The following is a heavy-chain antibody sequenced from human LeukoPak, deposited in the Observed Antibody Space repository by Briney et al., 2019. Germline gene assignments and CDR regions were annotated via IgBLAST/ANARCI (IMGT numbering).Heavy chain of an antibody. J-gene: IGHJ4*02. V-gene: IGHV5-51*01. D-gene: IGHD1-26*01. Sequence: GESLKISCKGSGYSFTSYWIGWVRQMPGKGLEWMGIIYPGDSDTRYSPSFQGQVTISADKSISTAYLQWSSLKASDTAMHYCATSYSGSYYSLDYWGQGTLVTVSS. CDR1: GYSFTSYW. CDR3: ATSYSGSYYSLDY. CDR2: IYPGDSDT.